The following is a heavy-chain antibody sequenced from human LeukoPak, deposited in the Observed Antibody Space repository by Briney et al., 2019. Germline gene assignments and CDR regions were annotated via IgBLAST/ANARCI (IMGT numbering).Heavy chain of an antibody. CDR2: IIPNFGIA. D-gene: IGHD4-11*01. Sequence: ASVKLFCKASGRTFSSYSISWARQAPGQGLEWMGRIIPNFGIAHYAQKFQGRVTITADKSTSTAYKELSMLRSKDTAVYYCARGPFPPSTVTVFDYWGQGTLVTVSS. V-gene: IGHV1-69*04. CDR1: GRTFSSYS. CDR3: ARGPFPPSTVTVFDY. J-gene: IGHJ4*02.